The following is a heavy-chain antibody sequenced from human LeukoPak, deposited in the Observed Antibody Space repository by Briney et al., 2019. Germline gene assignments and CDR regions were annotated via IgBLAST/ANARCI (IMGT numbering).Heavy chain of an antibody. J-gene: IGHJ4*02. CDR2: ISEGVGNT. Sequence: PGGSLRLSCAASGFTFTNYAMTRVRQAPGKGLEWVSGISEGVGNTYYADPVKGRFTISRDHSKNTLYLQMNSLRAENTALYYCAKREKGTTGRFFDYWGQGTLVTVSS. D-gene: IGHD4-17*01. V-gene: IGHV3-23*01. CDR3: AKREKGTTGRFFDY. CDR1: GFTFTNYA.